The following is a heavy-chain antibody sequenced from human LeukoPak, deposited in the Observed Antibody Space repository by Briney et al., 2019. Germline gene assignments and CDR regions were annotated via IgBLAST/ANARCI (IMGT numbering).Heavy chain of an antibody. D-gene: IGHD2-2*01. V-gene: IGHV3-30-3*01. CDR1: GFTFSSYA. Sequence: QAGGSLRLSCAASGFTFSSYAMHWVRQAPGKGLEWVAVISYDGSNKYYADSVKGRFTISGDNSKNTLYLQMNSLRAEDTAVYYCASSTSCYECYYYYGMDVWGQGTTVTVSS. CDR2: ISYDGSNK. J-gene: IGHJ6*02. CDR3: ASSTSCYECYYYYGMDV.